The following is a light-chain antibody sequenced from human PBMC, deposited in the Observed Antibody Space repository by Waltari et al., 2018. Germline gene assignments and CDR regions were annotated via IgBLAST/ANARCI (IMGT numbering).Light chain of an antibody. CDR1: RSIDNW. J-gene: IGKJ1*01. CDR3: QQVNSFPRT. CDR2: KAS. Sequence: DIQMTQSPSTLSASVGDRVTITCRASRSIDNWLAWYQQKPGKAPNLLIYKASSLESGVPSRFSGSGSGTEFTLTISTLQPDDFATYYCQQVNSFPRTFGQGTKVEVK. V-gene: IGKV1-5*03.